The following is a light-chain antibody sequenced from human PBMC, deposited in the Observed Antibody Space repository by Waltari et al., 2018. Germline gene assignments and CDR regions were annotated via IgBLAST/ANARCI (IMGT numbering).Light chain of an antibody. CDR1: SSAVGGSHH. CDR2: DVS. J-gene: IGLJ2*01. CDR3: SSYTSSNTVV. Sequence: HSALTQPASVSGSPGQSITIPCSGSSSAVGGSHHVSWYLQYQRQAPNLIIYDVSQRPSEISDRFSGSKSGSTASLTISGLQAEDEADYYCSSYTSSNTVVFGGGTKVTVL. V-gene: IGLV2-14*03.